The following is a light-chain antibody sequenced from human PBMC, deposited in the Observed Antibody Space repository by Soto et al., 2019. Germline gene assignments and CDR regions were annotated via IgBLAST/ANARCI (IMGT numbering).Light chain of an antibody. Sequence: EIVLTQSPATLSSSPGERATLSCRASQSVSRFLAWYQQKPGQAPRLLIYDASNRATGIPARFSGSGSGTDFTLTISSLEPEDFAVYYCQQRTYWPGTFGQGTKVDIK. V-gene: IGKV3-11*01. CDR2: DAS. CDR1: QSVSRF. CDR3: QQRTYWPGT. J-gene: IGKJ1*01.